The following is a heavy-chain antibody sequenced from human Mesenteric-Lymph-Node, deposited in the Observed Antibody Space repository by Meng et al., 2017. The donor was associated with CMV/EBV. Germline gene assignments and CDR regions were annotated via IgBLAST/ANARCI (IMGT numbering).Heavy chain of an antibody. V-gene: IGHV1-2*02. CDR2: INPTSGGT. J-gene: IGHJ4*02. D-gene: IGHD3-22*01. CDR3: VTKYYHDSRGYPPFDY. CDR1: GYTFTDYY. Sequence: ASVKVSCKASGYTFTDYYMHWVRQAPGQGLEWMGWINPTSGGTNYAQNFQGRVTMTRDTSISTAYMELSRLRSGDTAVYYCVTKYYHDSRGYPPFDYWGQGTLVTVSS.